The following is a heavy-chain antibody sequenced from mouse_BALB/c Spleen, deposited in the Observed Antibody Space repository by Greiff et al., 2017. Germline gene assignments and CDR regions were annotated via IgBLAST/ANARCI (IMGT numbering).Heavy chain of an antibody. CDR1: GYSFTGYN. CDR3: NANCAY. Sequence: EVQLVESGPELEKPGASVKISCKASGYSFTGYNMNWVKQSNGKSLEWIGNIDPYYGGTSYNQKFKGKATMTADTSSNTAYLQLSSLTSEDTAVYYCNANCAYWGQGTLVTVSA. J-gene: IGHJ3*01. V-gene: IGHV1-39*01. CDR2: IDPYYGGT. D-gene: IGHD4-1*01.